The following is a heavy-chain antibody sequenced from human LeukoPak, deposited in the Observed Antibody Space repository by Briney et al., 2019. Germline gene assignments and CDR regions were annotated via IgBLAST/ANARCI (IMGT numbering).Heavy chain of an antibody. CDR3: ARARNGPHYFDN. CDR2: IKQDGSEK. J-gene: IGHJ4*02. Sequence: PGGFLRLSFAAPGLTFSSYWLSWVGQGPGKGLHWVANIKQDGSEKYYVDSVKGRFTISRDNGKDSLYLQINNLRAEDTAVYYCARARNGPHYFDNWGQGTLVTGSS. V-gene: IGHV3-7*01. CDR1: GLTFSSYW. D-gene: IGHD1-14*01.